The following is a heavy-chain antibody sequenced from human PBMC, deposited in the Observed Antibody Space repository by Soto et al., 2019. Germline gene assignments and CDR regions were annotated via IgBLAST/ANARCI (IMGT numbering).Heavy chain of an antibody. Sequence: EVQLLESGGGLVQPGGSLRLSCAVSGFTFSNYAMNWVRQAPGKGLEWVSGISGSGGSTYYADSVKGRFTISRDNSKNTLFLQMNSRTAEDTAVYYCAKGSAKVVIVPIGFEYWGQGTMVTVSS. D-gene: IGHD3-22*01. CDR2: ISGSGGST. CDR3: AKGSAKVVIVPIGFEY. J-gene: IGHJ4*02. V-gene: IGHV3-23*01. CDR1: GFTFSNYA.